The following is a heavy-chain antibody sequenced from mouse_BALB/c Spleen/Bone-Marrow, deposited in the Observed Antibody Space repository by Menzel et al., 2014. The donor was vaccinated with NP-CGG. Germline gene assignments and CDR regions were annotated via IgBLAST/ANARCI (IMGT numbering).Heavy chain of an antibody. Sequence: EVQLQQSGGGLVKPGGSLKLSCAASGFTFSSYGMSWVRQTPEKRLEWVATISGGGSHTYYPDSVKGRFTISRDNAKNNLYLQMSSLRSEDTALYYCARQNGNYGYYYAMDYWGQGTSVTVSS. V-gene: IGHV5-9-2*01. CDR3: ARQNGNYGYYYAMDY. CDR2: ISGGGSHT. J-gene: IGHJ4*01. D-gene: IGHD2-1*01. CDR1: GFTFSSYG.